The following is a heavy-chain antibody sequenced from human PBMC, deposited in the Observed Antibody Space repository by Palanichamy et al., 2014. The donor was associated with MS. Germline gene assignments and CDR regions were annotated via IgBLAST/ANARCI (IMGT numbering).Heavy chain of an antibody. CDR3: ARDFDSSPRFDY. J-gene: IGHJ4*02. CDR2: IKQDGSEK. D-gene: IGHD6-13*01. Sequence: EVRAGGGLGEAWSSLGGPVRLSCAASGFTFSSYWMSWVRQAPGKGLEWVANIKQDGSEKYYVDSVKGRFTISRDNAKNSLYLQMNSLRAEDTAVYYCARDFDSSPRFDYWGQGTLVTVSS. CDR1: GFTFSSYW. V-gene: IGHV3-7*03.